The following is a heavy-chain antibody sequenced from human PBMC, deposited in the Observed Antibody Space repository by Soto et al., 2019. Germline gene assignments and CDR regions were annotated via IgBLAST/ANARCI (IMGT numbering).Heavy chain of an antibody. V-gene: IGHV4-30-2*01. CDR1: GGSVTSGGHS. CDR2: VYQSQYA. Sequence: PSETLSLTFVVSGGSVTSGGHSWSWIRQAPGKGLEWVGSVYQSQYADYNPSLRSRVAISVDRSKNQVTLRLTSVTAADTAVYFCATESGSTYGYFDHWGQGTPVTVSS. J-gene: IGHJ4*02. CDR3: ATESGSTYGYFDH. D-gene: IGHD5-18*01.